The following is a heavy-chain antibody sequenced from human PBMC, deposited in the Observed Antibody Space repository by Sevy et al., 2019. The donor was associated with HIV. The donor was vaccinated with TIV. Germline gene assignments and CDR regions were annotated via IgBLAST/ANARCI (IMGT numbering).Heavy chain of an antibody. V-gene: IGHV3-30*02. D-gene: IGHD3-22*01. J-gene: IGHJ4*02. CDR3: AKDSTFVSLYYNSRGYGARRSYFDS. CDR1: GFTFTSYG. CDR2: IRDDGSIK. Sequence: GGSLRLSCAASGFTFTSYGMHWVRQAPGKGLEWVAFIRDDGSIKSYAESVKGRVTISRDNSKNTVYLEMDSLTGEDTAEYYCAKDSTFVSLYYNSRGYGARRSYFDSWGQGALVTVSS.